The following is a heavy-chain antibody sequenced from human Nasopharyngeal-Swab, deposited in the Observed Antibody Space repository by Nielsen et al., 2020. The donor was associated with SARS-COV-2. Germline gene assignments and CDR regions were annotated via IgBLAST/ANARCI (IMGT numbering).Heavy chain of an antibody. CDR1: GFTFSDYY. CDR2: ISSSGSTI. V-gene: IGHV3-11*01. CDR3: ARSYKGYSYGYTNYYGMDV. Sequence: GESLKISCAASGFTFSDYYMSWIRQAPGKGLEWASYISSSGSTIYYADSVKGRFTISRDNAKNSLYLQMNSLRAEDTAVYYCARSYKGYSYGYTNYYGMDVWGQGTTVTVSS. D-gene: IGHD5-18*01. J-gene: IGHJ6*02.